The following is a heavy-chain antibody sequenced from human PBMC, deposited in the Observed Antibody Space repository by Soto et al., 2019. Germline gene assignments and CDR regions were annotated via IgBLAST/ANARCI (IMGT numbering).Heavy chain of an antibody. CDR3: ARDSTWIPYSHYGMDV. D-gene: IGHD5-18*01. CDR1: GFSVSSNY. CDR2: IYSGGNT. J-gene: IGHJ6*02. V-gene: IGHV3-53*01. Sequence: EVQLVESGGGLIQPGGSLRLSCAASGFSVSSNYMSWVRQAPGKGLEWVSVIYSGGNTHYADSVKGRFTISRDNSKNTMYLQMNSLRAEDTAVYYCARDSTWIPYSHYGMDVWGQGTTVTVSS.